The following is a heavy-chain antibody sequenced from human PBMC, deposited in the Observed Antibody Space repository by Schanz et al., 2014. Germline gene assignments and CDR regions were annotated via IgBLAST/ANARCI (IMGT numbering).Heavy chain of an antibody. CDR1: GFTFSSYA. J-gene: IGHJ4*02. D-gene: IGHD6-19*01. CDR2: INSNGGST. CDR3: ARGRAVAGTGYFDY. Sequence: VQLVESGGGVAQPGGSLRLSCAASGFTFSSYAMHWVRQAPGKGLEYVSTINSNGGSTYYANSVKGRFSISRDNSKNTLYLQMGSLRAEDVAVYYCARGRAVAGTGYFDYWGQGTLVTVSS. V-gene: IGHV3-64*01.